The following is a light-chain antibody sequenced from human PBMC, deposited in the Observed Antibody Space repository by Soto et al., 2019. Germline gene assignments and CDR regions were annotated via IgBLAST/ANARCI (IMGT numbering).Light chain of an antibody. CDR3: QQYDNSRT. CDR1: QNIESW. V-gene: IGKV1-5*03. Sequence: DIHMTQSPSTLSASVGDRVTITCRASQNIESWLAWYQQKPGKAPKLLIYDVSTLERGVPSRFGGSGSGTEFTLTITSLQPEDFAIYYCQQYDNSRTFGQGTKVDIK. CDR2: DVS. J-gene: IGKJ1*01.